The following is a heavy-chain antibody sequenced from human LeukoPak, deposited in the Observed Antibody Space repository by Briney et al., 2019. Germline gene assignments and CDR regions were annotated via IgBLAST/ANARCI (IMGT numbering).Heavy chain of an antibody. CDR2: MNPNSGNT. Sequence: ASVKVSCKASGYTFTSYDINWVRQATGQGFEWMGWMNPNSGNTGYAQKFQGRVTMTRNTSISTAYMELSSLRSEDTAVYYCASAYCGGDCYSPGATNYYYYGMDVWGQGTTVTVSS. CDR1: GYTFTSYD. V-gene: IGHV1-8*01. CDR3: ASAYCGGDCYSPGATNYYYYGMDV. J-gene: IGHJ6*02. D-gene: IGHD2-21*02.